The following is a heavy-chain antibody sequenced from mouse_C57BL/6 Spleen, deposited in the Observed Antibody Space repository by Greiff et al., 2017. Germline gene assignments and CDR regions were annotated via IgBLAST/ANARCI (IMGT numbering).Heavy chain of an antibody. D-gene: IGHD2-4*01. CDR1: GYAFSSSW. J-gene: IGHJ3*01. Sequence: QVQLKQSGPELVKPGASVKISCKASGYAFSSSWMNWVKQRPGKGLEWIGRIYPGDGDTNYNGKFKGKATLTADKSSSTAYMQLSSLTSEDSAVXFCARVEDYDDGAWFAYWGQGTLVTVSA. CDR3: ARVEDYDDGAWFAY. CDR2: IYPGDGDT. V-gene: IGHV1-82*01.